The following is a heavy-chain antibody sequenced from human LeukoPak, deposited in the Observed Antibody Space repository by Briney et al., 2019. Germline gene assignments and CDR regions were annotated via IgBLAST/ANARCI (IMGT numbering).Heavy chain of an antibody. CDR1: GGSFSGYY. D-gene: IGHD3-3*01. V-gene: IGHV4-34*01. Sequence: SETLSLTCAVYGGSFSGYYWSWIRQPPGKGLEWIGEINHSGSTNYNPSLKSRVTISVDTSKNQFSLKLSSVTGADTAVYYCARTTIFGVVIKFDYWGQGTLVTVSS. CDR2: INHSGST. CDR3: ARTTIFGVVIKFDY. J-gene: IGHJ4*02.